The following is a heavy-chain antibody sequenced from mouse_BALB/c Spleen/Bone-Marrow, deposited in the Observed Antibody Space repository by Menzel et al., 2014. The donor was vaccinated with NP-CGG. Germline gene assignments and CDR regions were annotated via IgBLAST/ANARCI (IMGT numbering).Heavy chain of an antibody. CDR3: TRDMGLLRFDY. V-gene: IGHV7-3*02. J-gene: IGHJ2*01. D-gene: IGHD1-1*01. CDR2: IRNKPNGYTT. CDR1: GFTFTDYY. Sequence: EVKLQESGGGLVQPGGSLRLSCATSGFTFTDYYMSWVRQPPGKALEWLGFIRNKPNGYTTEYSASVKGRFTISRDNSQSILYLQMNTLRVEDSATYYCTRDMGLLRFDYWGQDTTLTVSS.